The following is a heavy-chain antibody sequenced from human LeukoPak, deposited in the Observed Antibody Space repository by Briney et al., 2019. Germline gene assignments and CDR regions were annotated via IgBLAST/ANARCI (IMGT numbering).Heavy chain of an antibody. D-gene: IGHD2-2*01. V-gene: IGHV1-69*05. Sequence: SVKVSCKASGGTFSSYAISWVRQAPGQGLEWMGGIIPIFGTANYAQKFQGRVTITTDESTSTAYMELSSLRSEDTAVYYYARERYCSSTSCFNWFDPWGQGTLVTVSS. CDR1: GGTFSSYA. CDR2: IIPIFGTA. J-gene: IGHJ5*02. CDR3: ARERYCSSTSCFNWFDP.